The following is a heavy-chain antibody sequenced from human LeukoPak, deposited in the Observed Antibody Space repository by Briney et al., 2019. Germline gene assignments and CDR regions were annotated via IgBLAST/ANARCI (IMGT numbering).Heavy chain of an antibody. Sequence: GGSLRLSCAASGFTVSSNYMSWVRQAPGKGLEWVSVIYSGGSTYYADSVKGRFTISRDNSKNTLYLQMNSLRAEDTAVYYCARLIGHYDILTGYPSYYFDYWGQGTLVTVSS. CDR3: ARLIGHYDILTGYPSYYFDY. CDR2: IYSGGST. CDR1: GFTVSSNY. D-gene: IGHD3-9*01. V-gene: IGHV3-66*04. J-gene: IGHJ4*02.